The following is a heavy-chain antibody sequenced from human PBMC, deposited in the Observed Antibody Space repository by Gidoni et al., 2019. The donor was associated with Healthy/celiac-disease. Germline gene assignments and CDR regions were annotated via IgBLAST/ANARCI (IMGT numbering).Heavy chain of an antibody. V-gene: IGHV1-46*01. CDR2: INPSGGST. CDR3: ARDPSYDSSGGYAFDI. J-gene: IGHJ3*02. CDR1: GYTFPSYY. Sequence: QVQLVQSGAEVKKPGASVKVSCKASGYTFPSYYMHWVRQAPGQGLEWMGIINPSGGSTSYAQKFQGRVTMTRDTSTSTVYMELSSLRSEDTAVYYCARDPSYDSSGGYAFDIWGQGTMVTVSS. D-gene: IGHD3-22*01.